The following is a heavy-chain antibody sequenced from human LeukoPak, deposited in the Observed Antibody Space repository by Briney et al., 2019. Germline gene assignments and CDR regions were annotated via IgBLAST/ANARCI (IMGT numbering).Heavy chain of an antibody. V-gene: IGHV4-59*01. Sequence: SEALSLTCTVSGGSISSDYWSWIRQPPGKELEWIGHIYYSGSTNYNPSLKSRVTMSVDTSKNQFSLNLSSVTAADTAVYYCAREARKLSSSELWGQGTLVIVSS. CDR1: GGSISSDY. J-gene: IGHJ4*02. CDR3: AREARKLSSSEL. D-gene: IGHD6-6*01. CDR2: IYYSGST.